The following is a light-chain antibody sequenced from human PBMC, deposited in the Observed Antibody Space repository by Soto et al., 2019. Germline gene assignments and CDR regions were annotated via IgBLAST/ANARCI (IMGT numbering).Light chain of an antibody. Sequence: QSALTQPASVSGSPGQSITISCTGTSSDIGHYKYVSWFHHHPEKAPKIIIFKFSNRPSWSFDRFSGFKSAITAYLTISGVQPEDESDYHCSSYTTIKTVVFGGGTKLTAL. V-gene: IGLV2-14*01. CDR3: SSYTTIKTVV. J-gene: IGLJ3*02. CDR1: SSDIGHYKY. CDR2: KFS.